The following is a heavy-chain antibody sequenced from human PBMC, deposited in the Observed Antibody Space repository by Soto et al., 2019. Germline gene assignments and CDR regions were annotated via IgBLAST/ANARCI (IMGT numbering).Heavy chain of an antibody. CDR3: ARPPGYISDWYYFDL. J-gene: IGHJ4*02. CDR1: GYSFINYY. D-gene: IGHD3-9*01. V-gene: IGHV1-2*02. Sequence: QVQLVQSGAEVKKPGASVKISCEASGYSFINYYMHWVRQAPGQGFEWMGRISPKSVGTNYAQKFQGRVSLTWDTSLNTAYMELSSLMSEDTAVYYCARPPGYISDWYYFDLWGQGTQVTVSS. CDR2: ISPKSVGT.